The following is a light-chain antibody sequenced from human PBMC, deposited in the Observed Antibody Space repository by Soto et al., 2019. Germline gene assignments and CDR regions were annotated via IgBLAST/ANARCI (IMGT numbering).Light chain of an antibody. CDR3: QQYNSYPYT. J-gene: IGKJ2*01. CDR2: DAS. CDR1: QSISSW. Sequence: GDRVTITCRASQSISSWLAWYQQKPGEAPKLLIYDASSLESGVPSRFSGSGSGTEFTLTISSLQPDDFATYYCQQYNSYPYTFGQGTKLEIK. V-gene: IGKV1-5*01.